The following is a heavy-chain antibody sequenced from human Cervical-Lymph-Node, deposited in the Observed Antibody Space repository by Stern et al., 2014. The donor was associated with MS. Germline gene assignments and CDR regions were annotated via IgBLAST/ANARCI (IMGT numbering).Heavy chain of an antibody. Sequence: EVQLVESGGGVIQPGGSLRLSCTASGFTVSRDYMTWVRQAPGKGLDWFSLITNLCSTFYTDSVKGRFTISRDDSKNTVYLHMTSLRAEDTAMYYCARDTSSPERSDWWGQGTLVTVSS. D-gene: IGHD1-1*01. J-gene: IGHJ4*02. CDR1: GFTVSRDY. CDR3: ARDTSSPERSDW. V-gene: IGHV3-53*01. CDR2: ITNLCST.